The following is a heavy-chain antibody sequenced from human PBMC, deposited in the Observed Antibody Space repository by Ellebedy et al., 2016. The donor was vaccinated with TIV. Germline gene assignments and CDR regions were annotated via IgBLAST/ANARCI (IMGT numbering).Heavy chain of an antibody. CDR2: IAFHGVHR. Sequence: GGSLRLSCAASGFTFNSYALHWVRQAPGKGLEWVAAIAFHGVHRYHADAVKGRFIISRDNSKNMLFLQMNSLRPEDTAVYYCAKDRNNYGGAPYNGLDIWGQGTTVTVS. D-gene: IGHD1/OR15-1a*01. CDR1: GFTFNSYA. V-gene: IGHV3-30*01. J-gene: IGHJ6*01. CDR3: AKDRNNYGGAPYNGLDI.